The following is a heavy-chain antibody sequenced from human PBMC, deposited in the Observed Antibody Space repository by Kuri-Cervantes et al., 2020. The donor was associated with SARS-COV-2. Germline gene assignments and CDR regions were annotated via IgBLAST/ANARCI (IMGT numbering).Heavy chain of an antibody. J-gene: IGHJ4*02. Sequence: SGPTLVKPTQTLTLTCTFSGFSLSTSGVGVGWIRQPPGKALEWLALIYWDDDKRYSTSLKSRLTITKDTSKNQVVLTMTNMDPVDTATYDCAHRPPMYNSSYFDYWGQGTLVTVSS. CDR2: IYWDDDK. CDR3: AHRPPMYNSSYFDY. D-gene: IGHD6-13*01. V-gene: IGHV2-5*02. CDR1: GFSLSTSGVG.